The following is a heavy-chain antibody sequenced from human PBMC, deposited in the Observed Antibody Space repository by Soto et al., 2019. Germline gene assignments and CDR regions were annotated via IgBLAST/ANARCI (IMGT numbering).Heavy chain of an antibody. CDR2: TYHGGAT. D-gene: IGHD1-1*01. J-gene: IGHJ6*02. V-gene: IGHV4-4*02. Sequence: QVQLQESGPGLVKPSGTLSLTCAVSGGSIRGHYWWSWVRQTPEKGLEWIGETYHGGATYYNPSLKSRATISTDESKNQLSLKLSSVTAADTAIYYCAHQTISYTSDVWGQGTTVTVSS. CDR1: GGSIRGHYW. CDR3: AHQTISYTSDV.